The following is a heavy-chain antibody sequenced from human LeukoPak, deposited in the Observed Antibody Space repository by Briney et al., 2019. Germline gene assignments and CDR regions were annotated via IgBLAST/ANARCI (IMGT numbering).Heavy chain of an antibody. J-gene: IGHJ4*02. CDR2: IRYDGSNK. CDR3: AKPSPLRWEYYFDY. V-gene: IGHV3-30*02. D-gene: IGHD4-23*01. Sequence: GGSLRLSCAASGFTFSSYGMHWVRQAPGRGLEWVAFIRYDGSNKYYADSVKGRFTISRDNSRNTLYLQMKSLRTEDTAVYYCAKPSPLRWEYYFDYWGQGTLVTVSS. CDR1: GFTFSSYG.